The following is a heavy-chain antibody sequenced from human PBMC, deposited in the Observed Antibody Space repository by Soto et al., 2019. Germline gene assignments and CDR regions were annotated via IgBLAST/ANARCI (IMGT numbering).Heavy chain of an antibody. CDR1: GLTFNSYA. Sequence: EVQLLESGGGLVQPGGSLRLSCVASGLTFNSYAMTWVRQVPGKGLEWVSPTTGHGDSTYYTDPVKGRFTISRDNSKNKLYLQMNSLSAEDKAVYYCAKDMGYQRRYGLDVWGQGTTVTVSS. D-gene: IGHD2-2*01. V-gene: IGHV3-23*01. CDR2: TTGHGDST. J-gene: IGHJ6*02. CDR3: AKDMGYQRRYGLDV.